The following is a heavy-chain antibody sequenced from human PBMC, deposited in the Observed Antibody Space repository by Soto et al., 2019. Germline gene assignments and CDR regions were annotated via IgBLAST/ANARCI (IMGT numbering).Heavy chain of an antibody. J-gene: IGHJ4*02. CDR2: IYYSGST. V-gene: IGHV4-30-4*02. Sequence: SETLSLTCTVSGGSISSGDYYWSWIRQPPGKGLEWIGSIYYSGSTYYNPSLKSRVTISVDTSKNQFSLKLTSVTAADTAVFYCASSKRWLSFDSWGPGTLVTVSS. D-gene: IGHD3-22*01. CDR3: ASSKRWLSFDS. CDR1: GGSISSGDYY.